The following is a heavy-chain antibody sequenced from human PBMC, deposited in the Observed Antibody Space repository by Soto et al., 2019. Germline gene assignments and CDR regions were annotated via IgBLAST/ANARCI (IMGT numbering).Heavy chain of an antibody. Sequence: GGSLRLSCAASGFTFSSYAMSWVRQAPGKGLEWVSAISGSGGSTYYADSVKGRFTISRDNSKNTLYLQMNSLRAEDTAVYYCAKDKPHDFWSGYPSFFRGGMDVWGKGTTVTVSS. D-gene: IGHD3-3*01. CDR2: ISGSGGST. V-gene: IGHV3-23*01. CDR3: AKDKPHDFWSGYPSFFRGGMDV. CDR1: GFTFSSYA. J-gene: IGHJ6*03.